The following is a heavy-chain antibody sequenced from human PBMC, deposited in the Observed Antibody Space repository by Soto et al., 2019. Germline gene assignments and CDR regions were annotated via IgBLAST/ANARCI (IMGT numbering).Heavy chain of an antibody. J-gene: IGHJ4*02. V-gene: IGHV3-49*03. CDR1: GVSFGDYA. Sequence: EVQLVESGGGLVQPGRSLRLSCTASGVSFGDYAMSWFRQAPGKGLEWVGFIRGTAYGGTTEYAASLKGRFSISREDSKSIAYLQMNSLKTEDTGVYYCTRVTYFGSGTNFSPDFWGQGTLVIVSS. D-gene: IGHD3-10*01. CDR2: IRGTAYGGTT. CDR3: TRVTYFGSGTNFSPDF.